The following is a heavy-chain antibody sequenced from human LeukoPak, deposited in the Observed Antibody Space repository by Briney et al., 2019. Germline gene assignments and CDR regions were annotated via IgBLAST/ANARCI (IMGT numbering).Heavy chain of an antibody. CDR3: AKAPLVVVVPAATGHFDY. D-gene: IGHD2-2*01. V-gene: IGHV3-23*01. J-gene: IGHJ4*02. CDR1: GFTFSSYA. CDR2: ISGSGGST. Sequence: GGSLRLSCAASGFTFSSYAMSWVRQAPGKGLEWVSAISGSGGSTYYADSVKGRFTISRDNSKNTLYLQMNSLRAEDTAVYYCAKAPLVVVVPAATGHFDYWGQGTLVTVSS.